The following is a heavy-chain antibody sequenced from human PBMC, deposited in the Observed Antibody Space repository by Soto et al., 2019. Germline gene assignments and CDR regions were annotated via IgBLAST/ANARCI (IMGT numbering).Heavy chain of an antibody. J-gene: IGHJ4*02. Sequence: DVQLVESGGGLVQPGGPLRLSCAVSAFTLSSYWMNWVRQAPGKGLEWVAVLKQDGSETYYVDSVKGRFTISRDNENNSLYLHMNSLRGEDTAVYYCARGSGWLSDYWGRGTLVIVSS. CDR1: AFTLSSYW. CDR3: ARGSGWLSDY. CDR2: LKQDGSET. V-gene: IGHV3-7*03. D-gene: IGHD6-19*01.